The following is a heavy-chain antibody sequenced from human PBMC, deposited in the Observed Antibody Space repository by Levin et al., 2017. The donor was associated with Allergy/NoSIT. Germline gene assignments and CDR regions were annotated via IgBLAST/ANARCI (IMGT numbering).Heavy chain of an antibody. Sequence: SETLSLTCTVSGGSISTYYWSWIRQPPGKGLEWIGYIYYSGSTNYNPSLKSRVTISVDTSKNQFSLKLSSVTAADTAIYYCARDQNNSWLKLDYWGQGTLVTVSS. V-gene: IGHV4-59*01. D-gene: IGHD6-13*01. CDR3: ARDQNNSWLKLDY. CDR1: GGSISTYY. J-gene: IGHJ4*02. CDR2: IYYSGST.